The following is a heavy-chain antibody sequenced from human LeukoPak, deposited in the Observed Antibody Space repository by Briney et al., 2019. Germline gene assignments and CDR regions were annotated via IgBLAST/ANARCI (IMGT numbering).Heavy chain of an antibody. V-gene: IGHV3-23*01. D-gene: IGHD3-10*01. CDR1: GFTFSTYG. J-gene: IGHJ4*02. CDR2: ISGSGGST. CDR3: AKIWFGELSHFDY. Sequence: GGSLRLSCAASGFTFSTYGMHWVRQAPGRGLEWVSTISGSGGSTYYTDSVKGRFTISRDNSKNTLHLQMNSLRAEDTAVYYCAKIWFGELSHFDYWGQGTLVTVSS.